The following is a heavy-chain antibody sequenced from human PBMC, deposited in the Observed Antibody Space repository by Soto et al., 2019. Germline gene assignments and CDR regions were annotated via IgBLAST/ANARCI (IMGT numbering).Heavy chain of an antibody. CDR2: ISSNGGTT. V-gene: IGHV3-64*01. CDR3: VRRVSGNYDY. J-gene: IGHJ4*02. D-gene: IGHD1-7*01. CDR1: GFTFSSYD. Sequence: EVQLAESGGGMVQPGGSLRLSCVASGFTFSSYDMHWVRQAPGKGLEYVSSISSNGGTTYYGNSVKGRFTISRDNSKTTLYLQMGSLRAEDMAVYYCVRRVSGNYDYWCQGTLVSVSS.